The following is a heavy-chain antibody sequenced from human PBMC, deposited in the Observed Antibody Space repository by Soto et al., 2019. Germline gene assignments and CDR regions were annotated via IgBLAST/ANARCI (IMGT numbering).Heavy chain of an antibody. D-gene: IGHD2-15*01. V-gene: IGHV4-34*01. CDR1: GGSFSGYY. CDR2: INHSGST. CDR3: ARRFIVVVVAANENWFDP. Sequence: SETLSLTCAVYGGSFSGYYWSWIRQPPGKGLEWIGEINHSGSTNYNPSLKSRVTISVDTSKNQFSLKLSSVTAADTAVYYCARRFIVVVVAANENWFDPWGQGTLVIVSS. J-gene: IGHJ5*02.